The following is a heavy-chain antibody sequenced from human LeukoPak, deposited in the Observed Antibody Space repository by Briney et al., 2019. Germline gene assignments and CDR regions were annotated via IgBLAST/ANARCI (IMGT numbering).Heavy chain of an antibody. CDR1: GGSISSYY. V-gene: IGHV4-4*07. CDR2: IYTSGST. J-gene: IGHJ4*02. D-gene: IGHD6-13*01. CDR3: ARFSSIAAAFDY. Sequence: SQTLSLTCTVSGGSISSYYWSWIRQPAGKGLEWIGRIYTSGSTNYNPSLKSRVTMSVDTSKNQFSLKLSSVTAADTAVYYCARFSSIAAAFDYWGQGTLVTVSS.